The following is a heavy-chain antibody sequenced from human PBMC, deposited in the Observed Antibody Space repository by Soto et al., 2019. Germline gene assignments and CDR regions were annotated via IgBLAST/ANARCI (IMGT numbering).Heavy chain of an antibody. Sequence: SETLSLTCTFSGGSISSGDYYWTLIRQPPGKGLEWIGFIFYTGSPYYNPSLKSRVAISVDTSKNQFSLNLTSVTAADTAVYFCAGEPKGGPAAGAIEIWGQGTMVTVSS. CDR2: IFYTGSP. V-gene: IGHV4-30-4*01. CDR1: GGSISSGDYY. D-gene: IGHD6-25*01. CDR3: AGEPKGGPAAGAIEI. J-gene: IGHJ3*02.